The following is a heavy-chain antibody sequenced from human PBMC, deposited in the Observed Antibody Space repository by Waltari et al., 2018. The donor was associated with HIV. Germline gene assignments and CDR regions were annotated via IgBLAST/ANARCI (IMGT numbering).Heavy chain of an antibody. Sequence: QVQLQESGPGLVKPSETLSLTCTVSGYSVSSGRYYWTLIRQPPWKGLGWLGYIFYSGSANYSPSLKSRVTISLETSRNHFSLKVNSVTAADTAVYYCVRYYYDGSEADSWGQGTLVTVSS. D-gene: IGHD3-22*01. CDR3: VRYYYDGSEADS. J-gene: IGHJ4*02. V-gene: IGHV4-61*03. CDR1: GYSVSSGRYY. CDR2: IFYSGSA.